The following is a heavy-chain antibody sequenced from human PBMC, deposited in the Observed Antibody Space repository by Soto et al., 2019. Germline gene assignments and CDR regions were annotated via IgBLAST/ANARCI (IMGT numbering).Heavy chain of an antibody. CDR3: AKEAYCGGDCSSYYSYYGMDV. CDR1: GFTFSSYG. CDR2: ISYDGSNR. D-gene: IGHD2-21*02. Sequence: GGSLGLSCAASGFTFSSYGMHWVRQAPGKGLEWVAVISYDGSNRYYADSVKGRFTISRDNSKNTLYLQMNSLRAEDTAVYYCAKEAYCGGDCSSYYSYYGMDVWGQGTTVTVSS. J-gene: IGHJ6*02. V-gene: IGHV3-30*18.